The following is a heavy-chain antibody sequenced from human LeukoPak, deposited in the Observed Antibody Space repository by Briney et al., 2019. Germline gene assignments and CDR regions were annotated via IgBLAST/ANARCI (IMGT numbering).Heavy chain of an antibody. CDR3: ATDPLYYYVSSGYGYYGMDV. CDR2: IYYSGST. V-gene: IGHV4-39*07. D-gene: IGHD3-22*01. J-gene: IGHJ6*02. CDR1: GGSISSSSYY. Sequence: PSETLSLTCTVSGGSISSSSYYWGWIRQPPGKGLEWIGNIYYSGSTYYNPSLKSRVTISVDTSKNQFSLKLSSVTAADTAVYYCATDPLYYYVSSGYGYYGMDVWGQGTTVTVSS.